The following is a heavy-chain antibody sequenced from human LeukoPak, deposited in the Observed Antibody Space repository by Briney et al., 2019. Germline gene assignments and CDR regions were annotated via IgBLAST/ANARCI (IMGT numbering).Heavy chain of an antibody. Sequence: SQTLSLTCTVSDGSISSGGYYWGWIRQHPGKGLEWIGYIYYSGSTYYNPSLKSRVTISVDTSKNQFSLKLSSVTAADTAVYYCARVPFYLAGQSGYYKAPICYYFDYWGQGTLVTVSS. J-gene: IGHJ4*02. CDR2: IYYSGST. CDR1: DGSISSGGYY. D-gene: IGHD3-22*01. V-gene: IGHV4-31*03. CDR3: ARVPFYLAGQSGYYKAPICYYFDY.